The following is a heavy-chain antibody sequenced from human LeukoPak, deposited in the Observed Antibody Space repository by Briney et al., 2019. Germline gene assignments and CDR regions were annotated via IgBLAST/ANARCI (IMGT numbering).Heavy chain of an antibody. CDR2: IIPIFGTA. J-gene: IGHJ6*03. CDR3: ATLSLVAAPRYYYYYYMDV. CDR1: GGTFSSYA. Sequence: GASVKVSCKASGGTFSSYAISWVRQAPGQGLEWMGGIIPIFGTANYAQKFQGRVTITADKSTSTAYMELSSLRSEDTAVYYCATLSLVAAPRYYYYYYMDVWGKGTTVTVSS. V-gene: IGHV1-69*06. D-gene: IGHD2-15*01.